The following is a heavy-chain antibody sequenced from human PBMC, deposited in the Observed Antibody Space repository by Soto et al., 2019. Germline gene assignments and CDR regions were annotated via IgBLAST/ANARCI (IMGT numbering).Heavy chain of an antibody. J-gene: IGHJ4*02. CDR3: TTELSGGYYSFDY. V-gene: IGHV3-15*01. CDR2: IQRKTDGGTT. CDR1: GFTFSNAW. D-gene: IGHD3-22*01. Sequence: GVSLRLSFAASGFTFSNAWMGWFRQAPGKGLEWVGRIQRKTDGGTTDYAAPVKGRFTISRDDSKNTLYLQMNSLKTEDTAVYYCTTELSGGYYSFDYWGQGTVVAVSS.